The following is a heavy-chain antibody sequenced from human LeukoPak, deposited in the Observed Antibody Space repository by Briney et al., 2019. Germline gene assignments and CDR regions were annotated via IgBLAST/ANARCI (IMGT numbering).Heavy chain of an antibody. CDR3: ARHFGDFCSGYYDAFDI. CDR1: GGSLSSRSYY. D-gene: IGHD3-3*01. Sequence: SETLSLTCNVSGGSLSSRSYYWGWIRQPPGKGLEWIGSIYYSGSTYYNPSLKSRVTISVDTSKNQFSLKLSSVTAADTAVYYCARHFGDFCSGYYDAFDIWGQGTMVTVSS. V-gene: IGHV4-39*01. J-gene: IGHJ3*02. CDR2: IYYSGST.